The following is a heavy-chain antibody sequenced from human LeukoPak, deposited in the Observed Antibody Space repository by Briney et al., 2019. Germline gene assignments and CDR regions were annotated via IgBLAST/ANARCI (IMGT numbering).Heavy chain of an antibody. CDR1: GXTFSTYW. CDR3: ARGAVAGNFDY. J-gene: IGHJ4*02. D-gene: IGHD6-19*01. CDR2: INSDDSTT. V-gene: IGHV3-74*01. Sequence: PGGSLRLSCAASGXTFSTYWVHWVRQAPGKGQVWVSRINSDDSTTSYADSVKGRFTISRDNAKNTLYLQMNSLRGEDTAVYYCARGAVAGNFDYWGQGTLVAVSS.